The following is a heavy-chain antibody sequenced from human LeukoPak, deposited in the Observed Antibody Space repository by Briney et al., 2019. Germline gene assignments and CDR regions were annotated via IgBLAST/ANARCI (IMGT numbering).Heavy chain of an antibody. J-gene: IGHJ4*02. V-gene: IGHV3-48*01. CDR2: ISSSSSTI. CDR3: AKDPYSGLSY. Sequence: GGSLRLSCAASGFTFSSYSMTWVRQAPGKGLEWVSYISSSSSTIYYADSVKGRFTISRDNSKNTLYLQMNSLRAEDTAVYYCAKDPYSGLSYWGQGTLVTVSS. CDR1: GFTFSSYS. D-gene: IGHD5-18*01.